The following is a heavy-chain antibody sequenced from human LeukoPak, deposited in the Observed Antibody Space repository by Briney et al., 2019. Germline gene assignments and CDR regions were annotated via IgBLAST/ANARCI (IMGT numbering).Heavy chain of an antibody. CDR3: VRAPSMVRGVTDY. J-gene: IGHJ4*02. CDR1: GYTFTGYY. D-gene: IGHD3-10*01. Sequence: ASVTVTCKASGYTFTGYYWHWVRPAPGQGLERVGRINPNSGGTNYAHKFQGRVIMTRDTSIRTAYMALSRLRSDETAVYYCVRAPSMVRGVTDYWGQGTLVTVSS. CDR2: INPNSGGT. V-gene: IGHV1-2*06.